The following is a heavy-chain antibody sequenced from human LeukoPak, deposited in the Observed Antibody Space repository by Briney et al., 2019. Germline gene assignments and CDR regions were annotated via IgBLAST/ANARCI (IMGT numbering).Heavy chain of an antibody. J-gene: IGHJ5*02. D-gene: IGHD6-13*01. CDR1: GYTFTSYY. Sequence: GASVKVSCKASGYTFTSYYIHWVRQAPGQGLEWMGIINPSGGSTTYAQKFQGRVTMTRDMSTRTLYMELSSLRSDDTAVYYCARAGYRYSSSWRGGLPSWFDPWGQGTLVTVSS. V-gene: IGHV1-46*01. CDR3: ARAGYRYSSSWRGGLPSWFDP. CDR2: INPSGGST.